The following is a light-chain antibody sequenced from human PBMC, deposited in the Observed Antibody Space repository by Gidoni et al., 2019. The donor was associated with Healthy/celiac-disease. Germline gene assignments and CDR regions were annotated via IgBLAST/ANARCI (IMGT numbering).Light chain of an antibody. Sequence: ELLLPQSPATLSLSPGERATLSCRASQSVSSYLAWYQQKPGQAPRLLIYDAANRATGIPARFSGSGSGTDVTLTSSSLEHEDFAVDYCQQRSNWPPRTFGQGTRLEIK. V-gene: IGKV3-11*01. CDR2: DAA. CDR3: QQRSNWPPRT. J-gene: IGKJ5*01. CDR1: QSVSSY.